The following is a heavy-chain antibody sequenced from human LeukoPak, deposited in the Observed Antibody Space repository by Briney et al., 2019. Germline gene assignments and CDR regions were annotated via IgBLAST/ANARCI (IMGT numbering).Heavy chain of an antibody. V-gene: IGHV3-48*01. CDR2: ISSSSSSSSSTI. D-gene: IGHD2-15*01. CDR3: VRDGYCSGGSCLPYWYFDL. Sequence: AGGSLRLSCAASGFTLSLYGMNWVRQAPGKGLEWLSYISSSSSSSSSTIYYADSVKGRFTISRDNAKNSLYLQMNSLRAEDTAVYYCVRDGYCSGGSCLPYWYFDLWGRGALVTVSS. CDR1: GFTLSLYG. J-gene: IGHJ2*01.